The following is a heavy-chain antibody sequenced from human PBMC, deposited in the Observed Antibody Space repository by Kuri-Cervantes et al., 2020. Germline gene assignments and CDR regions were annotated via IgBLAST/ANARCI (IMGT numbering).Heavy chain of an antibody. J-gene: IGHJ4*02. V-gene: IGHV4-59*02. CDR1: GDSVSNYF. CDR2: IFNSGST. Sequence: ESLKISCSVSGDSVSNYFWTWIRQPPGKGLEWIGYIFNSGSTTYNPSLKSRLTISVDTSRNQFSLKLSSVTAADTAVYYCARDHWGPQYSYGIDSWGPGTLVTVSS. CDR3: ARDHWGPQYSYGIDS. D-gene: IGHD5-18*01.